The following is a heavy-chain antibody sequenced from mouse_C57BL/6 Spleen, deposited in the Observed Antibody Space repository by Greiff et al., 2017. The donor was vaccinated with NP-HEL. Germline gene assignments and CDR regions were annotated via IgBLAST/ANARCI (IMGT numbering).Heavy chain of an antibody. V-gene: IGHV1-64*01. Sequence: QVQLQQPGAELVKPGASVKLSCKASGYTFTSYWMHWVKQRPGQGLEWIGMIHPNSGSTNYNEKFKSKATLTVDKSSSTAYMQLSSLTSEDSAVYYCAGGFDWYFDVWGTGTTVTVSS. CDR3: AGGFDWYFDV. CDR1: GYTFTSYW. CDR2: IHPNSGST. J-gene: IGHJ1*03.